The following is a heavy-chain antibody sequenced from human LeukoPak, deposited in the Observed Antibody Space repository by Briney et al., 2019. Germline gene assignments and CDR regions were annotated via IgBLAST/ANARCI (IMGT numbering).Heavy chain of an antibody. J-gene: IGHJ6*03. CDR2: IYYSGST. CDR3: ARAEGDGSYPTYYYYYMDV. V-gene: IGHV4-59*02. Sequence: SETLSLTCTVSGGSVSNYYWSWIRQPPGKGLEWIGYIYYSGSTNYNPSLKSRVTISVDTSKNQCSLKLSSVTAADTAVYYCARAEGDGSYPTYYYYYMDVWGKGTTVTVSS. CDR1: GGSVSNYY. D-gene: IGHD1-26*01.